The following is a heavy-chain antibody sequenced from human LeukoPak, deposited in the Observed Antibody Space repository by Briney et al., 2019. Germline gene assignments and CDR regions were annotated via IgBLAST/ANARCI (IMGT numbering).Heavy chain of an antibody. V-gene: IGHV1-18*01. J-gene: IGHJ4*02. D-gene: IGHD3-3*01. CDR1: GYTFTSYG. CDR2: ISAYNGNT. CDR3: ARASRYYDFWSGLDY. Sequence: ASVKVSCKASGYTFTSYGISWVRQAPGQGLEWMGWISAYNGNTNYAQKLQGRVTMTTDTSTSTAYMELRSLRSDDTAAYYCARASRYYDFWSGLDYWGQGTLVTVSS.